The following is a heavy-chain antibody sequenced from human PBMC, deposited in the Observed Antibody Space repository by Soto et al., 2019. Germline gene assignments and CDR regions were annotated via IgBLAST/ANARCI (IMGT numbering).Heavy chain of an antibody. J-gene: IGHJ6*03. D-gene: IGHD3-3*01. Sequence: QVKLVQSGAEVKKPGASVKVSCKASGYTFTSYGISWVRQAPGQGLEWMGWISAYNGNTNYAQKLQGRVTMTTDTSTSTAYMELRSLRSDDTAVYYCARVPTYYDFWSGYWNFYMDVWGKGTTVTVSS. CDR2: ISAYNGNT. CDR1: GYTFTSYG. CDR3: ARVPTYYDFWSGYWNFYMDV. V-gene: IGHV1-18*01.